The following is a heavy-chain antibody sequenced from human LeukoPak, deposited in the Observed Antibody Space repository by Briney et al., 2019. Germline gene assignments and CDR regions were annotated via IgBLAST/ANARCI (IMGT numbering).Heavy chain of an antibody. J-gene: IGHJ4*02. CDR1: GYTFTGYY. Sequence: ASVKVSCKASGYTFTGYYMHWVRQAPGQRLEWMGWINPNSGGTNYAQKFQGRVTMTRDTSISTAYMELSRLRSDDTAVYYCARDYRGSSTSCYDYWGQGTLVTVSS. D-gene: IGHD2-2*01. CDR3: ARDYRGSSTSCYDY. CDR2: INPNSGGT. V-gene: IGHV1-2*02.